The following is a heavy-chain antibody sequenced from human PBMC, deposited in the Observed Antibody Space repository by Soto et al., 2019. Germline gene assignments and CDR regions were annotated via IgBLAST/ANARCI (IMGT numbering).Heavy chain of an antibody. J-gene: IGHJ5*02. CDR2: IYYSGST. Sequence: PSETLSLTCTVSGGSISSGDYYWSWIRRPPGKCLGWIGYIYYSGSTYYNPSLKSRVTISVDTSKNQFSLKLSSVTAADTAVYYCARDMYYDILTGYYGLANWFDPWGQGTLVTVYS. V-gene: IGHV4-30-4*01. CDR3: ARDMYYDILTGYYGLANWFDP. CDR1: GGSISSGDYY. D-gene: IGHD3-9*01.